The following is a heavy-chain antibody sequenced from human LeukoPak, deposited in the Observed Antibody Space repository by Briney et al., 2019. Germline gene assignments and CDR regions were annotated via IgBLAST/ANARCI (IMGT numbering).Heavy chain of an antibody. CDR1: GYSFTSYW. D-gene: IGHD6-19*01. V-gene: IGHV5-51*01. Sequence: GESLKISCKGSGYSFTSYWIAWVRPMPGKGLEWMGIIYPDDSDTRYSPSFQGQVTITADKSISTAYLQWSSLKASDNAMYYCARQRRSSGWPNDYWGQGTLVTVSS. CDR3: ARQRRSSGWPNDY. J-gene: IGHJ4*02. CDR2: IYPDDSDT.